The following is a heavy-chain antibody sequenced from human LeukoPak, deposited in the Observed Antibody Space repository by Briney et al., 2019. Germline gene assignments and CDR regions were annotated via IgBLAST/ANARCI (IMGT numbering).Heavy chain of an antibody. J-gene: IGHJ4*02. CDR3: ARHPARYCTNGVRYRPL. D-gene: IGHD2-8*01. CDR2: IYYSGST. V-gene: IGHV4-39*01. CDR1: GGSISSSSYY. Sequence: PSETLSLTCTVSGGSISSSSYYWGWIRQPPGKGLEWIGSIYYSGSTYYNPSLKSRVTISVDTSKNQFSLKLSSVTAADTAVYYCARHPARYCTNGVRYRPLWGQGTLVTVSS.